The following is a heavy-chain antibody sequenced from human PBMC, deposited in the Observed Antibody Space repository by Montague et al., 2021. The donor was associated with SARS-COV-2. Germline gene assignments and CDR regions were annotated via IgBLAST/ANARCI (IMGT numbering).Heavy chain of an antibody. CDR2: ISGNGDPDTT. CDR3: AKLSGGSYLHYFEY. CDR1: GFTFRNYA. D-gene: IGHD1-26*01. V-gene: IGHV3-23*01. Sequence: PLRLSCATSGFTFRNYAMTWVRQAPGKGLEWVSTISGNGDPDTTYYADSVKGRFTISRDIPKNTLYLQMNSLRAEDTAVYYCAKLSGGSYLHYFEYWGQGTLVTVSS. J-gene: IGHJ4*02.